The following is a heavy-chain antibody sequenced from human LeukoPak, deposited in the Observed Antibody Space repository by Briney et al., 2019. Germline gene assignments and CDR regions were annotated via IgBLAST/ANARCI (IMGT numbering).Heavy chain of an antibody. CDR1: GFTFSTYA. D-gene: IGHD6-19*01. CDR3: ARGTIAVAGKYYYYYGMDV. J-gene: IGHJ6*02. V-gene: IGHV3-23*05. CDR2: ITNTGGVT. Sequence: GGSLRLSCAASGFTFSTYAMSWVRQAPGKGLEWVSGITNTGGVTLYADSVKGRLTVSRDNSKNTLYLHMNSLRADDTAVYYCARGTIAVAGKYYYYYGMDVWGQGTTVTVSS.